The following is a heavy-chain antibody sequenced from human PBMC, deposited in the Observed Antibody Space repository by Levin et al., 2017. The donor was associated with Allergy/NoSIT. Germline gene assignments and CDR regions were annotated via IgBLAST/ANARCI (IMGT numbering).Heavy chain of an antibody. CDR3: ARDNIGLPDAFAI. CDR1: GFTFDDYA. J-gene: IGHJ3*02. V-gene: IGHV3-9*01. D-gene: IGHD3-10*01. Sequence: GGSLRLSCAASGFTFDDYAMHWVRQAPGKGLEWVSGISWNSGSIGYADSVKGRFTISRDNAKNSLYLQMNSLRTEDTALYYCARDNIGLPDAFAIWGQGIMVIVSS. CDR2: ISWNSGSI.